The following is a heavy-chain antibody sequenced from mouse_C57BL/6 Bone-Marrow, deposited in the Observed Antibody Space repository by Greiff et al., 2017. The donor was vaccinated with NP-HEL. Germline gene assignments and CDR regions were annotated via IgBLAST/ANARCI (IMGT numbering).Heavy chain of an antibody. CDR3: ARPPNYYGSSYYWYFDV. V-gene: IGHV5-12*01. CDR1: GFTFSDYY. CDR2: ISNGGGST. Sequence: DVMLVESGGGLVQPGGSLKLSCAASGFTFSDYYMYWVRQTPEKRLEWVAYISNGGGSTYYPDTVKGRFTISRDNAKNTLYLQMSRLKSEDTAMYYCARPPNYYGSSYYWYFDVWGTGTTVTVSS. J-gene: IGHJ1*03. D-gene: IGHD1-1*01.